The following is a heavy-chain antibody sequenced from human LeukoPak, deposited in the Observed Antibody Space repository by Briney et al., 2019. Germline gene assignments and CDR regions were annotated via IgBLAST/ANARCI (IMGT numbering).Heavy chain of an antibody. D-gene: IGHD1-26*01. CDR2: INPNSGVT. CDR3: ARGRSGSYSALDI. Sequence: ASVKVSCKASGYTFTGYYMHWLRQAPGQGLQWMGWINPNSGVTNYAQRFQGRVTMTCDTSISTAYMELSSLRSDDSAVYYCARGRSGSYSALDIWGQGTMATVSS. V-gene: IGHV1-2*02. J-gene: IGHJ3*02. CDR1: GYTFTGYY.